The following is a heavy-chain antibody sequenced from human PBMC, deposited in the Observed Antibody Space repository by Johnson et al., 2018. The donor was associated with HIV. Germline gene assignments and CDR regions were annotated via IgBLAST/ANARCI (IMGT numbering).Heavy chain of an antibody. CDR1: GFTFSGYY. D-gene: IGHD4/OR15-4a*01. CDR3: ARDSTPWGDDYVDYAFDI. Sequence: QMQLVESGGGLVKPGGSLRLSCATSGFTFSGYYMSWIRQAPGKGLEWVSYISSSGSTIYYADSVKGRFTISRDNAKNSLFLQMNSLRAEDTAVYYCARDSTPWGDDYVDYAFDIWGQGTLVTVSS. CDR2: ISSSGSTI. V-gene: IGHV3-11*04. J-gene: IGHJ3*02.